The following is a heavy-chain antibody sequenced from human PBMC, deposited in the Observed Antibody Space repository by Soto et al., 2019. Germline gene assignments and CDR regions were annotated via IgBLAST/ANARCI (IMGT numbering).Heavy chain of an antibody. CDR2: IIPIFGTA. V-gene: IGHV1-69*13. J-gene: IGHJ4*02. D-gene: IGHD2-15*01. CDR1: GGTFSSYA. CDR3: AREDCSGGSCYILNY. Sequence: SVKVSCKASGGTFSSYAISWVRQAPGQGLEWMGGIIPIFGTANYAQKFQGRVTITADESTSTAYMELSSLRSEDTAVYYCAREDCSGGSCYILNYWGQGTLVTVSS.